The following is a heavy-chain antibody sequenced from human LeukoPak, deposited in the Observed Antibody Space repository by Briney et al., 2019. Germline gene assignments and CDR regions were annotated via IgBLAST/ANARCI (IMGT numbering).Heavy chain of an antibody. J-gene: IGHJ1*01. V-gene: IGHV4-4*02. CDR3: ARTLGIAAGLRYFQH. CDR2: IYHSGST. D-gene: IGHD6-13*01. CDR1: GGSISSSNW. Sequence: SETLSLTCTVSGGSISSSNWWSWVRQPPGKGLEWIGEIYHSGSTNYNPSLKSRVTISVDKSKNQFSLKLSSVTAADTAVYYCARTLGIAAGLRYFQHWGQGTLVTVSS.